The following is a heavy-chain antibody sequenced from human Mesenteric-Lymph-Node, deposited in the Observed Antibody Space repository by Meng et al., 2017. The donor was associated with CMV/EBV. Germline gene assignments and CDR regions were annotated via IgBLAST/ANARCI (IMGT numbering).Heavy chain of an antibody. CDR2: IYYSGST. D-gene: IGHD3-22*01. CDR3: AKYGSPYSFDP. V-gene: IGHV4-39*07. Sequence: SETLSLTCTVSGGSISSSTYYWGWIRQPPGKGLEWIGSIYYSGSTNYNPSLKSRVTISVDTSRNQFSLRLNSVTAADTAVYYCAKYGSPYSFDPWGQGALVTVSS. J-gene: IGHJ5*02. CDR1: GGSISSSTYY.